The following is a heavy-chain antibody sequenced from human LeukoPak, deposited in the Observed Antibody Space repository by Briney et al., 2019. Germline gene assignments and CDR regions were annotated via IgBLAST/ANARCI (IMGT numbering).Heavy chain of an antibody. CDR3: AKQYCTNGVCYPFDY. CDR2: ISGDGGST. D-gene: IGHD2-8*01. CDR1: GFTFDDYA. Sequence: GGSLRLSCAASGFTFDDYAMHWVRQAPGKGLEWVSLISGDGGSTDYADSVKGRFTISRDNSKNSLYLQMNSLRTEDTALYYCAKQYCTNGVCYPFDYWGQGTLVTVSS. J-gene: IGHJ4*02. V-gene: IGHV3-43*02.